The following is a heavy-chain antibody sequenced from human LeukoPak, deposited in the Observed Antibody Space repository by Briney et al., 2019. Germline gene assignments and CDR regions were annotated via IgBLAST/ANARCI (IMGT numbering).Heavy chain of an antibody. D-gene: IGHD2-21*02. CDR2: IRSKAYGGTT. Sequence: GRSLRLSCTGSGFTFGDYGMSWVRQAPGKGLEWVGFIRSKAYGGTTEYAASVKGRFTISRDDSKSIAYLQMNSLKTEDTAVYYCSNSYCGGDCYSGGYFDYWGRGTLVTVSS. J-gene: IGHJ4*02. V-gene: IGHV3-49*04. CDR1: GFTFGDYG. CDR3: SNSYCGGDCYSGGYFDY.